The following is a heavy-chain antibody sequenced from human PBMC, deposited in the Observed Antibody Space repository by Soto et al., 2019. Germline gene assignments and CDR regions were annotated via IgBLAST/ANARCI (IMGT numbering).Heavy chain of an antibody. V-gene: IGHV4-31*03. J-gene: IGHJ3*01. D-gene: IGHD3-16*01. CDR3: ARDHRIGGAFDL. Sequence: QVQLQESGPGLLKPSQTLSLTCLVSGGSINSGGYYWSWLRQYPGKGLEWIGYIFYSGSTSYNPSLKSRLNISLDTSQSQFSLELTSVAAADTAVYYCARDHRIGGAFDLWGRGTMVTVSS. CDR2: IFYSGST. CDR1: GGSINSGGYY.